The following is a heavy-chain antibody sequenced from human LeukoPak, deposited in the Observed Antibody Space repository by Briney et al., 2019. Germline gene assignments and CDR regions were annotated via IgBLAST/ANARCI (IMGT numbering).Heavy chain of an antibody. V-gene: IGHV3-9*01. J-gene: IGHJ3*01. Sequence: PGGSLRLSCAASGFTFDDYAMHWVRQAPGKGLEWVSGISWNSGKLGYADSVKGRFTISRDNAKNSLSLQMNSLIPEDTALYFCAKSQGYDRGCFDVWGQGTRVTVSS. D-gene: IGHD3-22*01. CDR2: ISWNSGKL. CDR1: GFTFDDYA. CDR3: AKSQGYDRGCFDV.